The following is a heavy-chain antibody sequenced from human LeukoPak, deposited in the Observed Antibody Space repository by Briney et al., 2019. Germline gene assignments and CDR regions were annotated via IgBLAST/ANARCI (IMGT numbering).Heavy chain of an antibody. J-gene: IGHJ4*02. D-gene: IGHD3-16*02. Sequence: PGGSLRLSCAASGFTVSSNYMSWVRQAPGKGLEWVSIIYSSGNTYYADSVKGRFTISRDNSKNTLYLQINSLRAEDTAVYYCASLSSFSFYFDYWGQGTLVTVSS. CDR1: GFTVSSNY. V-gene: IGHV3-53*01. CDR2: IYSSGNT. CDR3: ASLSSFSFYFDY.